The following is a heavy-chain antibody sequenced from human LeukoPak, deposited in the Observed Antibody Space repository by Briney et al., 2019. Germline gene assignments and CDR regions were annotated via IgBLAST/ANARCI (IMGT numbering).Heavy chain of an antibody. Sequence: GESLRLSCAASGFTFTTYWLGWVRQPPGKGLEWVANIKQDGTEKYYVDSVKGRFTISGDNAKNSLNLQMNSLRAEDTAVYYCARDHRGYSYGSEEYHYYYMDVWGKGTTVTVSS. J-gene: IGHJ6*03. D-gene: IGHD5-18*01. V-gene: IGHV3-7*01. CDR3: ARDHRGYSYGSEEYHYYYMDV. CDR1: GFTFTTYW. CDR2: IKQDGTEK.